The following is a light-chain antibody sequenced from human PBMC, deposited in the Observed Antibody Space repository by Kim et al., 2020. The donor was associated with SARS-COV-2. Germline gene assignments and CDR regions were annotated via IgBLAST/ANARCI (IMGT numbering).Light chain of an antibody. V-gene: IGLV2-11*03. CDR2: DVT. Sequence: GQSITFSCTGTTSDVGGYNYVSWFQLFPGKAPRLLIYDVTKRPSGVPDRFSGSKSGNTASLTISGLQADDEAEYFCCSYTSSSSRVFGEGTQLTVL. J-gene: IGLJ2*01. CDR1: TSDVGGYNY. CDR3: CSYTSSSSRV.